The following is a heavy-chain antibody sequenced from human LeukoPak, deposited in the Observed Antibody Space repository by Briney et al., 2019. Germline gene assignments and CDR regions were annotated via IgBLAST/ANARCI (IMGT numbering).Heavy chain of an antibody. V-gene: IGHV3-7*01. J-gene: IGHJ4*02. CDR3: TRDEGAKVTTFRFDY. CDR2: IKHDGSDK. D-gene: IGHD4-17*01. Sequence: GGSLRLSRTASGFSFSDYYMSWVRQAPGKGLEWLAHIKHDGSDKYYVDSVKGRFTISRDNARNSLYLQMNSLRAEDTAVYYCTRDEGAKVTTFRFDYWGQGTLVSVSS. CDR1: GFSFSDYY.